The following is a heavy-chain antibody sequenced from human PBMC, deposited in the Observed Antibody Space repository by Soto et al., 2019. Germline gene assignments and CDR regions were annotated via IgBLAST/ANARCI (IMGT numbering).Heavy chain of an antibody. CDR3: ARTWSSSGRGIVD. CDR1: GFPFSSYA. CDR2: ISYDGSNK. V-gene: IGHV3-30-3*01. D-gene: IGHD3-22*01. Sequence: GGSLRLSCAASGFPFSSYAMHWVRQAPGKGLEWVAVISYDGSNKYYADSVKGRFTISRDNSKNTLYLQMNSLRVEDTAMYYCARTWSSSGRGIVDWGQGTMVTVSS. J-gene: IGHJ3*01.